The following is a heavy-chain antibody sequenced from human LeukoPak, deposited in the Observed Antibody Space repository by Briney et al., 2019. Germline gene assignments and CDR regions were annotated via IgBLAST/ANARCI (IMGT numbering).Heavy chain of an antibody. CDR1: GDSMSSYY. Sequence: SETLSLTCTVSGDSMSSYYWNFIRQPAGKGLEWIGCIHTSWTTYYNPSLKSRITMSVDTSRNQFSLRLTSVTAADTAVYYCARGDYYDGGGRNWLDPWGQGTLVTVSS. CDR2: IHTSWTT. V-gene: IGHV4-4*07. D-gene: IGHD3-16*01. CDR3: ARGDYYDGGGRNWLDP. J-gene: IGHJ5*02.